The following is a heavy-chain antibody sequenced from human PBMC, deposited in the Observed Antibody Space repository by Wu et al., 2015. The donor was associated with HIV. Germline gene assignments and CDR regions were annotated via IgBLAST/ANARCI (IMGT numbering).Heavy chain of an antibody. CDR2: TNPNGGRT. CDR1: GYTFKTYG. J-gene: IGHJ6*03. V-gene: IGHV1-46*02. Sequence: QVQLVQSGAEVEKSGASVKVSCKASGYTFKTYGITWVRQAPGQGLEWVGMTNPNGGRTRFARRLLGRATMSRDTSTSTIKLSLKYLESEDTAVYYCARERYGAVSGLSMDVWGRGTALIVSS. D-gene: IGHD4-17*01. CDR3: ARERYGAVSGLSMDV.